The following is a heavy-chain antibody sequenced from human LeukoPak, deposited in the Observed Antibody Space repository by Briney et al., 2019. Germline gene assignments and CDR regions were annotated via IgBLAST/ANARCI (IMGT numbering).Heavy chain of an antibody. D-gene: IGHD5-12*01. CDR3: ARGQIVDIVAYYFDY. CDR1: GGSISSGDYY. V-gene: IGHV4-30-4*01. J-gene: IGHJ4*02. CDR2: IYYSGST. Sequence: SETLSLTCTVSGGSISSGDYYWSWIRQRPGKGLEWIGYIYYSGSTYYNPSLKSRVTISVDTSKNQFSLKLSSVTAADTAVYYCARGQIVDIVAYYFDYWGQGTLVTVSS.